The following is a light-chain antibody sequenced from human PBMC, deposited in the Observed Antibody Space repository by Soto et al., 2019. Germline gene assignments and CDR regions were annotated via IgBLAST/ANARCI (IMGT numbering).Light chain of an antibody. CDR2: GAS. Sequence: EIVLTKSPATLSLSPGERATLSCRASQSVSSKLAGYQQKPGQAPRLLIYGASTRATGIPARFSGSGSGTEFTLTISSLQSEDFAVYYCQQYNNWPPLTFGGGTKVEIK. V-gene: IGKV3-15*01. CDR1: QSVSSK. CDR3: QQYNNWPPLT. J-gene: IGKJ4*01.